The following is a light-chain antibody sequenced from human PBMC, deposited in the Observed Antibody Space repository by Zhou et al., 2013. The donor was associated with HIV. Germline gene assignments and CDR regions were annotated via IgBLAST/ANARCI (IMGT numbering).Light chain of an antibody. J-gene: IGKJ4*01. CDR2: AAS. Sequence: DIQMTQSPSSLSASVGDRVTITCRASQSISSYLNWYQQKPGKAPKLLIYAASSLQSGVPSRFSGSGSGTDFTLTISSLQPEDFATYYCQQFNNYLLTFGGGTKVEIK. CDR3: QQFNNYLLT. V-gene: IGKV1-39*01. CDR1: QSISSY.